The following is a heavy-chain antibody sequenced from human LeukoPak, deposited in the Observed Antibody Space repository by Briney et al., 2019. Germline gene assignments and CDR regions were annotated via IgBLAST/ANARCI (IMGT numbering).Heavy chain of an antibody. Sequence: ASVKVSCKASGYTFTSYGITWVRQAPGQGLEWIGWINADNGNSYSAQKFQGRVTMTIDTSASTAYMELRSLRSDDTAVYYCAGYDSGAYYLFDYWGQGTLVTVSS. CDR2: INADNGNS. D-gene: IGHD3-22*01. CDR3: AGYDSGAYYLFDY. J-gene: IGHJ4*02. V-gene: IGHV1-18*01. CDR1: GYTFTSYG.